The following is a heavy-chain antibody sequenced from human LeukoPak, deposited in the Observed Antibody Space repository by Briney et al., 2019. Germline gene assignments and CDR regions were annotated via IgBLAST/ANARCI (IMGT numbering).Heavy chain of an antibody. V-gene: IGHV4-59*08. Sequence: PSETLSLTCTVSGGSISGYYWSWIRQPPGMGPEWIGYIYYSGSTKYSPSLNSRVTISVDTSKNQFSLKLSSVTAADTAVYYCARHPTDNYSFDYWGQGALVTVSS. CDR3: ARHPTDNYSFDY. CDR1: GGSISGYY. J-gene: IGHJ4*02. CDR2: IYYSGST. D-gene: IGHD5-24*01.